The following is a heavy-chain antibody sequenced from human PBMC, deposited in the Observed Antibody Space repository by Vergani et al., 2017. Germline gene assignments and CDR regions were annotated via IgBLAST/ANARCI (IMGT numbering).Heavy chain of an antibody. V-gene: IGHV1-69*01. Sequence: QVQLVQSGAEVKKPGSSVKVSCKASGGTFSSYAISWVRQAPGQGLEWMGGIIPIFGTANYAQKFQGRVTITADESTSTAYMELSSLRSEDPAVYYCATRRYHRRPSGSYYGRFHYWGQGTLVTVSS. CDR2: IIPIFGTA. CDR3: ATRRYHRRPSGSYYGRFHY. D-gene: IGHD1-26*01. J-gene: IGHJ4*02. CDR1: GGTFSSYA.